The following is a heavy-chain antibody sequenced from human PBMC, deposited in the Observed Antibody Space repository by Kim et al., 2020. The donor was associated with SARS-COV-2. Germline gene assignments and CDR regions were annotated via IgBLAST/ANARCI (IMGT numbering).Heavy chain of an antibody. CDR3: ARHVWGYGSGLIDY. Sequence: NPSLKSRVTISVDTSKNQFSLKLSPVPAADTAVYYCARHVWGYGSGLIDYWGQGTLVTVSS. D-gene: IGHD3-10*01. V-gene: IGHV4-39*01. J-gene: IGHJ4*02.